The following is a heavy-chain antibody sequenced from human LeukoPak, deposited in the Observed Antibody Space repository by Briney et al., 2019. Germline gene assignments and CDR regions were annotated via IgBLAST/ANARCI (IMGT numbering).Heavy chain of an antibody. D-gene: IGHD6-19*01. V-gene: IGHV3-15*01. Sequence: TGGSLRLSCAASGFTFSNAWMIWARQAPGKGLEWVGRIKSKTDGGTTDYAAPVKGRFTISRDDSKNTLYLQVNSLKTEDTAVYYCTRRAVAGTFGDYWGQGTLVTVSS. CDR3: TRRAVAGTFGDY. J-gene: IGHJ4*02. CDR2: IKSKTDGGTT. CDR1: GFTFSNAW.